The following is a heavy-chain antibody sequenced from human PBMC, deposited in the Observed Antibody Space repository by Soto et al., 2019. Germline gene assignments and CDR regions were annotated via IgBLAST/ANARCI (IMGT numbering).Heavy chain of an antibody. D-gene: IGHD5-18*01. Sequence: PSETLSLTCTVSGGSISSYYWSWIRQPPGKGLEWIGYIYYSGSTNYNPSLKSRVTISVDTSKNQFSLKLSSVTAADTAVYYCARLKYSYGTLDAFDIWGQGTMVTVSS. V-gene: IGHV4-59*01. CDR2: IYYSGST. J-gene: IGHJ3*02. CDR1: GGSISSYY. CDR3: ARLKYSYGTLDAFDI.